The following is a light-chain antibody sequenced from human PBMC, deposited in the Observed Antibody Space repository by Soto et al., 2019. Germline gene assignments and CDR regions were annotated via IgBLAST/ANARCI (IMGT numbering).Light chain of an antibody. Sequence: EIVLTQSPGTLSLSAGERATLSCRASQSVSSSYLAWYQQKPGQAPRLLIYGASSRATGIPDRFSGSGSGTDFTLTISRLEPEDAAVYDCQPYGRSPLTFGGGTKVE. V-gene: IGKV3-20*01. CDR3: QPYGRSPLT. J-gene: IGKJ4*01. CDR1: QSVSSSY. CDR2: GAS.